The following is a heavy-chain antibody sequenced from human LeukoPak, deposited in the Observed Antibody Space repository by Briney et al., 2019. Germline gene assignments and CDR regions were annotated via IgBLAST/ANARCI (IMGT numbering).Heavy chain of an antibody. Sequence: PSETLSLTCTVSGASIGGSYWSWIRQPAGRGLEWIGRIYSSGSANYNPSLKSRVTMSVDRSKNQFALRMNSVIAADTAVYYCARSNGFAAIDSWAHGSMVTVSS. J-gene: IGHJ5*01. CDR2: IYSSGSA. CDR3: ARSNGFAAIDS. V-gene: IGHV4-4*07. D-gene: IGHD2-8*01. CDR1: GASIGGSY.